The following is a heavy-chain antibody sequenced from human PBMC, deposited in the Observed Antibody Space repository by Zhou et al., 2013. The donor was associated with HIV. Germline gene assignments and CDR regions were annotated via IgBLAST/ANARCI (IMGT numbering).Heavy chain of an antibody. CDR2: IIPIFLTK. D-gene: IGHD1-26*01. V-gene: IGHV1-69*13. Sequence: QVQLVQSGAEVKKPGSSVKVPCKASGGTFSNYGISWVRQAPGQGLEWMGRIIPIFLTKNYAQKFQGRVTISADGSTNTVYMELSSLTSEDTAMYFCARDQPGAGIDAFNIWGQGTMVAVSS. CDR1: GGTFSNYG. CDR3: ARDQPGAGIDAFNI. J-gene: IGHJ3*02.